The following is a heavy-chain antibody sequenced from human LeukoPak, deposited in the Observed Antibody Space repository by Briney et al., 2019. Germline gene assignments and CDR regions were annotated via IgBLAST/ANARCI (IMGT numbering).Heavy chain of an antibody. Sequence: NPSETLSLTCTVSGGSISGYYWSWIRQPAGKGLEWIGRIYTSESTNYNPSLKSRVTMSVDTSKNQFSLKLSSVTAADTAVYYCARESPASTSRLMDVRGKGTTVTVSS. J-gene: IGHJ6*03. CDR1: GGSISGYY. CDR2: IYTSEST. CDR3: ARESPASTSRLMDV. V-gene: IGHV4-4*07. D-gene: IGHD2-2*01.